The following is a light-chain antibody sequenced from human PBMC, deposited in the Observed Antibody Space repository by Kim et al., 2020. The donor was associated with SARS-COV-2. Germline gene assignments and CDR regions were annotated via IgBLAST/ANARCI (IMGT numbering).Light chain of an antibody. CDR1: SSDVGGYNF. Sequence: QSALTQPASVSGSPGQSITISCTGTSSDVGGYNFVSWYQHHPGKAPTLMIYDVNQRPSGVYNRFSGSKSGNTSSLTISGHPADDEADYCGSSYTSSNTLVFGGGTQLTVL. J-gene: IGLJ3*02. CDR2: DVN. V-gene: IGLV2-14*03. CDR3: SSYTSSNTLV.